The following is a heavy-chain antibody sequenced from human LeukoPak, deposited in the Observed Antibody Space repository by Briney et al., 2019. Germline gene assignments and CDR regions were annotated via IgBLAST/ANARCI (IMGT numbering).Heavy chain of an antibody. Sequence: AETLSLTCTVSGVSIRSYYWSWIRQPPGKGLEWIGYIYYSGSTNYNPSLKSRVTISVDTSKNQFSLKLSSVTAADTAVYYCARVTASFGGSYFIDYWGQGTLVTVSS. D-gene: IGHD1-26*01. CDR1: GVSIRSYY. V-gene: IGHV4-59*01. CDR3: ARVTASFGGSYFIDY. J-gene: IGHJ4*02. CDR2: IYYSGST.